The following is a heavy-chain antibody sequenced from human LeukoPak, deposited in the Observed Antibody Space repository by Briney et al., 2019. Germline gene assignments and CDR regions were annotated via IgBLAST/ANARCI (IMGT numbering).Heavy chain of an antibody. CDR2: ISCTSSSI. CDR3: ARGWGSGHWLIDF. D-gene: IGHD3-9*01. CDR1: GFTFSTYS. Sequence: PGGSLRLSCAASGFTFSTYSMNWVRQAPGKGLEWVSYISCTSSSIYYADSVKGRFTISRDNAKNSLYLQMNSLRVEDTAVYYCARGWGSGHWLIDFWGQGTLVTVSS. V-gene: IGHV3-21*01. J-gene: IGHJ4*02.